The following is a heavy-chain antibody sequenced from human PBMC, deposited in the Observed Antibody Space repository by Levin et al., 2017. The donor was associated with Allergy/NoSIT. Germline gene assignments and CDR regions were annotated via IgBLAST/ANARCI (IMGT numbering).Heavy chain of an antibody. V-gene: IGHV5-51*01. Sequence: KVSCKGSGYTFTSHWIGWVRQMPGKGLEWMGIIYPSDSDTRYNPSFQGQVTISADKSSSTAYLQWSSLKASDTAIYYWARHAKTSLRFDAFDIWGQGTMVTVSS. CDR3: ARHAKTSLRFDAFDI. J-gene: IGHJ3*02. CDR1: GYTFTSHW. CDR2: IYPSDSDT.